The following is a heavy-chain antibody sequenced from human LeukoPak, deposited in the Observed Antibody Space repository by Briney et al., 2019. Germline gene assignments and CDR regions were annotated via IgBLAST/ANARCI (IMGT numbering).Heavy chain of an antibody. D-gene: IGHD6-19*01. V-gene: IGHV3-48*03. CDR3: ARDRGGIAVADLDY. Sequence: GGSLRLSCAASGFTFSSYEMNWVRQAPGKGLEWVSYISSSGSTIYYADSVKGRFTISRDNAKNSLYLQMNSLRAEDTAVYYCARDRGGIAVADLDYWGQGTLVTVSS. J-gene: IGHJ4*02. CDR1: GFTFSSYE. CDR2: ISSSGSTI.